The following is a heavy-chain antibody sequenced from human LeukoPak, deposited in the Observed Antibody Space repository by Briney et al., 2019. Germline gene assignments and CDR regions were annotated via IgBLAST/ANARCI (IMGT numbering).Heavy chain of an antibody. CDR1: GFTFSNYA. V-gene: IGHV3-23*01. Sequence: GGSLRLSCAASGFTFSNYAMSWVRQAPGKGLEWVTAVSASDDRTYYADSVKGRFTISRDNSKKNLYLQLNSLRAEDTAVYYCAKRSSDVFDIWGQGTTVTVSS. CDR2: VSASDDRT. CDR3: AKRSSDVFDI. J-gene: IGHJ3*02. D-gene: IGHD6-6*01.